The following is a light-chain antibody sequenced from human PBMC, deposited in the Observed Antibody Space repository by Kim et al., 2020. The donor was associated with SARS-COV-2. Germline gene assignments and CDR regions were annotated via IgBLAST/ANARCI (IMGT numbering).Light chain of an antibody. CDR1: RSNIGNNV. J-gene: IGLJ2*01. V-gene: IGLV1-44*01. CDR2: SND. Sequence: QSVLTQPPSASGTPGQRVTISCSGSRSNIGNNVVNWYQQVPGTAPKLLIYSNDHRPSGVPDRFSGSKSGTSASLAISGLQSEDEADYYWAAWDDSLSGVVFGGGTQLTVL. CDR3: AAWDDSLSGVV.